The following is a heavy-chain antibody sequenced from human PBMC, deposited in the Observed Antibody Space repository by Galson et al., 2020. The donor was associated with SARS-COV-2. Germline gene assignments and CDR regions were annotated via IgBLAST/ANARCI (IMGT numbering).Heavy chain of an antibody. CDR3: ARASVSIVFGRGMDV. V-gene: IGHV1-46*04. J-gene: IGHJ6*02. CDR2: INPSDGGT. CDR1: GFFLTSYF. Sequence: ASVKVSCKASGFFLTSYFMHWVRQAPGQGPEWLGIINPSDGGTTYPQEMQGRVTMTSDRSTSTVYMELSSLRSEDTAVYYCARASVSIVFGRGMDVWGQGTTVTVSS. D-gene: IGHD1-20*01.